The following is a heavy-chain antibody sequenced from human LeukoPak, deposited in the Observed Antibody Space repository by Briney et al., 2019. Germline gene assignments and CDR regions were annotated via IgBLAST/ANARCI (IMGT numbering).Heavy chain of an antibody. D-gene: IGHD6-19*01. V-gene: IGHV3-15*01. Sequence: PGGSLRLSCAASGFSLSHAWMNWVREAPGKGLEWLGRIKTKADGGATDYAAPVNGRFSISRDDLRNILYLQMNGLTTEDTAVYYCAKDMIGSGWFFDYWGQGTLVTVSS. CDR3: AKDMIGSGWFFDY. CDR2: IKTKADGGAT. J-gene: IGHJ4*02. CDR1: GFSLSHAW.